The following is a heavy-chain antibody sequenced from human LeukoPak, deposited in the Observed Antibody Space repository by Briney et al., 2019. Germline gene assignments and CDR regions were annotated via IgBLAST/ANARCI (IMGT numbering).Heavy chain of an antibody. Sequence: PSETLSLTCAVYGGSFSGYYWSWIRQPPGKGLEWIGEINHSGSTNYNPSLKSRVTISVDTSKNQFSLKLSSVTAADTAMYYCARGQGAKYYYDSSGYPYYFDYWGQGTLVTVSS. D-gene: IGHD3-22*01. CDR2: INHSGST. J-gene: IGHJ4*02. V-gene: IGHV4-34*01. CDR3: ARGQGAKYYYDSSGYPYYFDY. CDR1: GGSFSGYY.